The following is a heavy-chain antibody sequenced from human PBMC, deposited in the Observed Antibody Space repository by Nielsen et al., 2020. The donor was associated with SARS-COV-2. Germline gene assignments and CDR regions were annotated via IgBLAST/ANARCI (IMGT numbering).Heavy chain of an antibody. CDR3: ARHLRYAVGFDY. CDR1: GGSISSSSYY. D-gene: IGHD3-9*01. V-gene: IGHV4-39*01. J-gene: IGHJ4*02. CDR2: IYYSGST. Sequence: GSLRLSCTVSGGSISSSSYYWGWIRQPPGKGLEWIGSIYYSGSTYYNPSLKSRVTISVDTSKNQFSLKLSSVTAADTAVYCCARHLRYAVGFDYWGQGTLVTVSS.